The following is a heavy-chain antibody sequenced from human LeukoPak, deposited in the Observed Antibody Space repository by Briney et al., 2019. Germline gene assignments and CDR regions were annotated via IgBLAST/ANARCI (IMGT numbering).Heavy chain of an antibody. J-gene: IGHJ4*02. CDR2: ISGSDGST. V-gene: IGHV3-23*01. D-gene: IGHD2-8*01. Sequence: PGGSLRLSCAASGFTFSSYAMSWVRQAPGKGLEWVSAISGSDGSTYYADSVKGRFTISRDNSKNTLYLQMNSLRAEDTAVYYCAKDPRYCTNGVCPGRDYWGQGTLVTVSS. CDR3: AKDPRYCTNGVCPGRDY. CDR1: GFTFSSYA.